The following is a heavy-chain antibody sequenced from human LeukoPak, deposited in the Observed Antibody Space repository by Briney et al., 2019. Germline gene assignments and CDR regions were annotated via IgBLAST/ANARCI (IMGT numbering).Heavy chain of an antibody. CDR2: ISWKSGSI. Sequence: GRSLRLSCAASGFTFDNYAMHWVRQAPGKGLEWVSGISWKSGSIGYADSVKGRFTLSRDNAKNSLYLQMNSLRAEDTALYYCAKDIGVQLELPSYYWGEGTLVSVSS. CDR3: AKDIGVQLELPSYY. V-gene: IGHV3-9*01. J-gene: IGHJ4*02. D-gene: IGHD1-1*01. CDR1: GFTFDNYA.